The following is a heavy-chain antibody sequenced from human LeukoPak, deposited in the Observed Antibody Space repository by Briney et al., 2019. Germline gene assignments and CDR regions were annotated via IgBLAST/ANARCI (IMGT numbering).Heavy chain of an antibody. CDR2: IYTNGNT. CDR1: GASINNYY. J-gene: IGHJ4*02. Sequence: SETLSLTCTVSGASINNYYWGWIRQSAGRGLEWIGRIYTNGNTNYNPSLKSRVTMSVDTSKNQFSLKLSSVTAADTAVYYCVAMVRGVKGAHFNYWGQGTLVTVSS. V-gene: IGHV4-4*07. CDR3: VAMVRGVKGAHFNY. D-gene: IGHD3-10*01.